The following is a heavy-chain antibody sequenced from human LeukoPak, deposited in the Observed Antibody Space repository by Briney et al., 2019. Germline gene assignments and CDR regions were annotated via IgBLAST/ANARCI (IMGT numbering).Heavy chain of an antibody. CDR1: GFTFSIYW. J-gene: IGHJ5*02. CDR3: ARASASGFDP. Sequence: GGSLRLSCAASGFTFSIYWMHWVRQAPGKGLVWVSRINSDGSSTSYADSVKGRSTISRDNANNTLYLQMNSLRAEDTAVYYCARASASGFDPWGQGTLVTVSS. D-gene: IGHD3-10*01. CDR2: INSDGSST. V-gene: IGHV3-74*01.